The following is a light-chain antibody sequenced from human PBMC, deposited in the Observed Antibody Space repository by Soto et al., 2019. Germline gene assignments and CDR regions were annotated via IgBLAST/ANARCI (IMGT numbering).Light chain of an antibody. J-gene: IGKJ5*01. CDR2: DAS. V-gene: IGKV3-11*01. CDR3: QQRSNWPIT. Sequence: IVMTQSPATLSVSPGERATLSCRASQSVSSYLAWYQQKPGQAPRLLIYDASNRATGIPARFSGSGSGTDFTLTIRSLEPEDFAVYYCQQRSNWPITFGQGTRLE. CDR1: QSVSSY.